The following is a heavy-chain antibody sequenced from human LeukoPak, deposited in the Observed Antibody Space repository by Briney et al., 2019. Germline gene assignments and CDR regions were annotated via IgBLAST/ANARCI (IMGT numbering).Heavy chain of an antibody. CDR1: GFTVSSNY. V-gene: IGHV3-53*01. CDR2: IYSGGST. CDR3: ASPGVAGLIQH. D-gene: IGHD7-27*01. J-gene: IGHJ1*01. Sequence: GGSLRHSCAASGFTVSSNYMSWVRQAPGKGLEWVSVIYSGGSTYYADSVKGRFTISRDNSKNTLYLQMNSLRAEDTAVYYCASPGVAGLIQHWGQGTLVTVSS.